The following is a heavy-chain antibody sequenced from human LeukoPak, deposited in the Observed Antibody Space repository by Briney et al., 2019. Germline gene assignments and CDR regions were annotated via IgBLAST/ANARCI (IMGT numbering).Heavy chain of an antibody. CDR3: ARDYSSSWYGYYXXGMDV. CDR1: GFTFSSYA. Sequence: GGSLRLSCAATGFTFSSYAMHWVRQAPGKGLEWVAVISYDGSNKYYADSVKGRFTISRDNSKNTLYLQMNSLRAEDTAVYYCARDYSSSWYGYYXXGMDVWGQGTTVTVSS. CDR2: ISYDGSNK. J-gene: IGHJ6*02. D-gene: IGHD6-13*01. V-gene: IGHV3-30-3*01.